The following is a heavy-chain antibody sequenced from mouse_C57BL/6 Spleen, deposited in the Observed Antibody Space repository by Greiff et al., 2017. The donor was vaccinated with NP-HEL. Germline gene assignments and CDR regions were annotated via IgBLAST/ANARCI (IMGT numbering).Heavy chain of an antibody. CDR1: GFTFSSYG. D-gene: IGHD1-1*01. V-gene: IGHV5-6*01. CDR3: ARHDPYYAY. CDR2: ISSGGSYT. Sequence: EVQGVESGGDLVKPGGSLKLSCAASGFTFSSYGMSWVRQTPDKRLEWVATISSGGSYTYYPDSVKGRFTISRDNAKNTLYLQMSSLKSEDTAMYYCARHDPYYAYWGQGTLVTVSA. J-gene: IGHJ3*01.